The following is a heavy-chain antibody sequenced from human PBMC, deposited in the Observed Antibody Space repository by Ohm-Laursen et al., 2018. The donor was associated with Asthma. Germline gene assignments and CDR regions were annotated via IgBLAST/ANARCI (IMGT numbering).Heavy chain of an antibody. CDR3: ARIGPEWELPGREYSLHH. J-gene: IGHJ1*01. Sequence: SLRLSCAASGFTFSRYSIHWVRQVPGKGLEWVASISTASTFIYYADSVRGRFTTSRDNAKNSVYLQMNSLRADDTALYYCARIGPEWELPGREYSLHHWGQGTQVTVPS. D-gene: IGHD1-26*01. CDR1: GFTFSRYS. V-gene: IGHV3-21*01. CDR2: ISTASTFI.